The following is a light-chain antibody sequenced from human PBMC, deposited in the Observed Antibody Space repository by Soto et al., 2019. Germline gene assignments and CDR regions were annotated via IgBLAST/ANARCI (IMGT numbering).Light chain of an antibody. Sequence: EIVLTQSPATLSLSPGERATLACRASQSVSSYLTWYQQKPGTAPRLLIYDASNRATGIPARFSGSGSGTDFTLTISSLEPEDFAVYYCQQRSNWPLTFGGGTKVVIK. CDR3: QQRSNWPLT. CDR2: DAS. V-gene: IGKV3-11*01. J-gene: IGKJ4*01. CDR1: QSVSSY.